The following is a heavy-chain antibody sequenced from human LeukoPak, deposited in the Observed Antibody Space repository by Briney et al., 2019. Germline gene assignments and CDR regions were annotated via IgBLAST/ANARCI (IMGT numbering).Heavy chain of an antibody. D-gene: IGHD2-15*01. J-gene: IGHJ6*03. V-gene: IGHV1-8*02. Sequence: ASVKVSCKASGYSFTSHYMHWVRQAPGQGLEWMGWMNPNSGNTGYAQKFQGRVTMTRNTSISTAYMELSSLRSEDTAVYYCARGLRYCSGGRCYFSPPYYYYMDVWGKGTTVTISS. CDR2: MNPNSGNT. CDR3: ARGLRYCSGGRCYFSPPYYYYMDV. CDR1: GYSFTSHY.